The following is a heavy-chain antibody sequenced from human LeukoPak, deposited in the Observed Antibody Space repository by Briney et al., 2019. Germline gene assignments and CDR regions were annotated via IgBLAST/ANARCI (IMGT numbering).Heavy chain of an antibody. J-gene: IGHJ4*02. CDR1: GYTFTSYG. CDR2: ISAYNGNT. CDR3: ARDLKQGSRAYDYVWGSYRWSLGSHY. Sequence: ASVKVSCKASGYTFTSYGISWVRQAPGQGLEWMGWISAYNGNTNYAQKLQGRVTMTTDTSTSTAYMELRSLRSDDTAVYYCARDLKQGSRAYDYVWGSYRWSLGSHYWGQGTLVTVSS. V-gene: IGHV1-18*01. D-gene: IGHD3-16*02.